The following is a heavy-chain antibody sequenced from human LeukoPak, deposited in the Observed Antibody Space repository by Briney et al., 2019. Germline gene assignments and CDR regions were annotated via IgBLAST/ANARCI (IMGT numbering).Heavy chain of an antibody. V-gene: IGHV3-53*05. CDR1: GFSVSNNY. CDR2: IYSGGST. J-gene: IGHJ3*02. D-gene: IGHD2-21*01. CDR3: ARGGCLAYCGGEGAFDI. Sequence: GGSLRLSCAASGFSVSNNYMSWVRQAPGKGLEWVSSIYSGGSTYYADSVKGRFTISRDNSRNTLYLQMNSLRAEDTAVYYCARGGCLAYCGGEGAFDIWGQGTMVTVSS.